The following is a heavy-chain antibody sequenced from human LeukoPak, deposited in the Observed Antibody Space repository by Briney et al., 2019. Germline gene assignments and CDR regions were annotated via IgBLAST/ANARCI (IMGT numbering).Heavy chain of an antibody. J-gene: IGHJ6*02. D-gene: IGHD1-7*01. CDR3: AREWDVNYSRWWGQTRYYYYGMDV. CDR1: GGTFSSYA. V-gene: IGHV1-69*04. Sequence: SVKVSCKASGGTFSSYAISWVRQAPGRGLEWMGRIIPILGIANYAQKFQGRLTITADKSTSTAYMELSSLRSEDTAVYYCAREWDVNYSRWWGQTRYYYYGMDVWGQGTTVTVSS. CDR2: IIPILGIA.